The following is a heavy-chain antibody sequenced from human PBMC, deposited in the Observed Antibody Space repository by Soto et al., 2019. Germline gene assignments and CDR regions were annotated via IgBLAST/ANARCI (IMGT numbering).Heavy chain of an antibody. D-gene: IGHD2-15*01. CDR3: ARVPRGTVVVVAATLFDY. V-gene: IGHV1-18*01. CDR1: GYTFTSYG. CDR2: ISAYNGNT. J-gene: IGHJ4*02. Sequence: ASVKVSCKASGYTFTSYGISWVRQAPGQGLEWMGWISAYNGNTNYAQKLQGRVTMTTDTSTSTAYMELRSLRSDDTAVYYCARVPRGTVVVVAATLFDYWGQGALVTVSS.